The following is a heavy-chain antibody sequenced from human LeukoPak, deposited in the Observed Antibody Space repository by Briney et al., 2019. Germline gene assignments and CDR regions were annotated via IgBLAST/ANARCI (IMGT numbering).Heavy chain of an antibody. CDR1: VYTLTELS. CDR2: LDPADGEK. D-gene: IGHD4-17*01. Sequence: ASVKVSRKFTVYTLTELSTHWVRQAPGKGLEGMGGLDPADGEKIYAHKFQGRVTMPEDTSTDTAYMELNGLRSEDTAVYYCQTHRTTVISGLVYWGEGTLVSVFS. J-gene: IGHJ4*02. V-gene: IGHV1-24*01. CDR3: QTHRTTVISGLVY.